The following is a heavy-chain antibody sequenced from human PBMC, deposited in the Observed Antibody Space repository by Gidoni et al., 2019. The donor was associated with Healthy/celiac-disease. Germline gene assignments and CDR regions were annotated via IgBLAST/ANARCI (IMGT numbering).Heavy chain of an antibody. CDR3: ARDLEYSSSWYDGAFDI. CDR1: GFPFSSYG. J-gene: IGHJ3*02. V-gene: IGHV3-33*01. Sequence: QVQLVESGGGVVQPGRSLRLSCAASGFPFSSYGMHWVRQAPGKGLEWVAVIWYDGSNKYYADAVKGRFTISRDNSKNTLYLQMNSLRAEDTAVYYCARDLEYSSSWYDGAFDIWGQGTMVTVSS. D-gene: IGHD6-13*01. CDR2: IWYDGSNK.